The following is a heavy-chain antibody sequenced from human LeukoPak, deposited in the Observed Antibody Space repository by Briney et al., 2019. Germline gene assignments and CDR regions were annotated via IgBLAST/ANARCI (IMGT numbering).Heavy chain of an antibody. D-gene: IGHD6-13*01. CDR2: INPDNGGT. CDR3: ARDMVGLAADGNWFDP. Sequence: ASVKVSCKASGYTFTGYYMHWVRQAPGQGLEWMGWINPDNGGTNYAQKFQGRVTMTRDMSISTAYMELSRLRSDDTAVYYCARDMVGLAADGNWFDPWGQGTLVTVSS. V-gene: IGHV1-2*02. J-gene: IGHJ5*02. CDR1: GYTFTGYY.